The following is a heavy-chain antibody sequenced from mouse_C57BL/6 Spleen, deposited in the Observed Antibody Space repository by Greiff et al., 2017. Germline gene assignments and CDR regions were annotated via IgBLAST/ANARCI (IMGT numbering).Heavy chain of an antibody. CDR1: GYTFTSYW. CDR3: ARAGVVYYGAY. V-gene: IGHV1-72*01. Sequence: QVQLQQPGAELVKPGASVKLSCKASGYTFTSYWMHWVKQSHGRGLEWIGRIDPNSGGTKYNEKFKSKATLTVDKPSSTAYMQLISLTSEDSAVDYCARAGVVYYGAYWGQGTLVTVSA. J-gene: IGHJ3*01. CDR2: IDPNSGGT. D-gene: IGHD1-1*01.